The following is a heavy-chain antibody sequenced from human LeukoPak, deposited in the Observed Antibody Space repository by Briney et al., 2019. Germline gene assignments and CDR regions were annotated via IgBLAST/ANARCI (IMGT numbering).Heavy chain of an antibody. D-gene: IGHD4-11*01. Sequence: SETLSLTCTVSGGSISSSSYYWGWIRQPPGKGLEWIGSIYYSGRTYYNPSLKSRVTISVDTSKNQFSLNLNSVTAADTAVYYCARLPNTNYDTWGQGTLVTVSS. CDR2: IYYSGRT. J-gene: IGHJ5*02. V-gene: IGHV4-39*01. CDR3: ARLPNTNYDT. CDR1: GGSISSSSYY.